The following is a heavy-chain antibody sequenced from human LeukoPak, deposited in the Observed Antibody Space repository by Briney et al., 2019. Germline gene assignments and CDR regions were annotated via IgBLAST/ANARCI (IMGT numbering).Heavy chain of an antibody. CDR3: ARGRIAAAGTNWFDP. D-gene: IGHD6-13*01. J-gene: IGHJ5*02. Sequence: KPSETLSLTCTVAGGSISSGSYYWSWIRQPAGKGLEWIGRIYTSGSTNYNPSLKSRVTISVDTSKNQFSLKLSSVTAADTAVYYCARGRIAAAGTNWFDPWGQGTLVTVSS. CDR2: IYTSGST. V-gene: IGHV4-61*02. CDR1: GGSISSGSYY.